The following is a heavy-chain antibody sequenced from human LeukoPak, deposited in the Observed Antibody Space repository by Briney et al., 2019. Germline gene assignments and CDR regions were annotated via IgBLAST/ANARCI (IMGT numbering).Heavy chain of an antibody. CDR3: ARDLSSTSNWELDY. V-gene: IGHV1-2*06. CDR2: INPNSGDT. J-gene: IGHJ4*02. D-gene: IGHD7-27*01. Sequence: ASVKVSCKASGYTFTGYFMHWVRQAPGQGLEWMGRINPNSGDTEYAQTFQRRVTMTRDTSISTAYMDLSRLRSDDTAAYYCARDLSSTSNWELDYWGQGTLVTVSS. CDR1: GYTFTGYF.